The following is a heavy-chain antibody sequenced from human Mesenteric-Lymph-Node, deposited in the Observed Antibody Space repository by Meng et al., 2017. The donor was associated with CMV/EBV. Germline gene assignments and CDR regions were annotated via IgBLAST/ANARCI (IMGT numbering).Heavy chain of an antibody. V-gene: IGHV3-30*02. CDR1: GFTFSTYW. CDR2: IRYDGSNT. J-gene: IGHJ6*02. D-gene: IGHD3-3*01. Sequence: GGSLRLSCVASGFTFSTYWIYWVRQAPGKGLEWVAFIRYDGSNTYYADSVKGRFTMSRYNSKNTVYLQMNSLRAEDTAVYYCAKRITIFGVVIKDGMDVWGQGTTVTVSS. CDR3: AKRITIFGVVIKDGMDV.